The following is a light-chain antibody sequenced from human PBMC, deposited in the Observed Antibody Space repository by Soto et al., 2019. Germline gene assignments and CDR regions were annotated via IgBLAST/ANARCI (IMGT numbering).Light chain of an antibody. V-gene: IGLV2-14*03. J-gene: IGLJ1*01. CDR3: ASYTTSDTEV. CDR1: ISDVGAYNF. Sequence: QSALTQPASVSGSLGQSIIISCTGTISDVGAYNFLSWYQQRPNKAPQVIIYDVTSRPSGVSNRFSGSKSGSTASLTISGLQADDEADYYCASYTTSDTEVFGTGTKLTVL. CDR2: DVT.